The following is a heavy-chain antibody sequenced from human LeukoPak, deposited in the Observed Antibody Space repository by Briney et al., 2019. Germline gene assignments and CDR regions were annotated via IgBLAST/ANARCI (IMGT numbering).Heavy chain of an antibody. CDR2: ISGSGGST. CDR3: AKVRMWTHYYMDV. V-gene: IGHV3-23*01. J-gene: IGHJ6*03. Sequence: GGSLRLSCAASGFTFSSYAMSWVRQAPGKGLEWVSAISGSGGSTYYADSVKGPFTISRDNSKNTLYLQMNSLSAEDTAVYYCAKVRMWTHYYMDVWGKGTTVTVSS. D-gene: IGHD3/OR15-3a*01. CDR1: GFTFSSYA.